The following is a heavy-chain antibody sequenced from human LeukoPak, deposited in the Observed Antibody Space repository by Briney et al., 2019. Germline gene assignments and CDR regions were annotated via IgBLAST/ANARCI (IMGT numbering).Heavy chain of an antibody. D-gene: IGHD3-3*01. CDR3: ARDTKLRFLEWLLYHRYYGMDV. V-gene: IGHV3-21*01. J-gene: IGHJ6*02. CDR1: GFTFSSYS. Sequence: GGSLRLSCAASGFTFSSYSMSWVRQAPGKGLEWVSSISSSSSYIYYADSVKGRFTISRDNAKNSLYLQMNSLRAEDTAVYYCARDTKLRFLEWLLYHRYYGMDVWGQGTTVTVSS. CDR2: ISSSSSYI.